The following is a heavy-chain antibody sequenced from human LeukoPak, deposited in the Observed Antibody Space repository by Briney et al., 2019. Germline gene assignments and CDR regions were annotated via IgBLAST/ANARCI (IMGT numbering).Heavy chain of an antibody. D-gene: IGHD1-1*01. CDR1: GFTFSSHG. J-gene: IGHJ4*02. CDR2: ISSSSSYI. Sequence: GGSLRLSCAASGFTFSSHGMNWVRQAPGKGLEWVSSISSSSSYIYYADSVKGRFTISRDNARNSLYLQMNRLRAEDTAVYYCARERQLERLAFGKEGSAFDYWGQGTLVTVSS. V-gene: IGHV3-21*01. CDR3: ARERQLERLAFGKEGSAFDY.